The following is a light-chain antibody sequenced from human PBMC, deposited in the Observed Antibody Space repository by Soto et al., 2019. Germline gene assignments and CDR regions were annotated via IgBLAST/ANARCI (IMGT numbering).Light chain of an antibody. CDR1: QSLVHSNGNTF. V-gene: IGKV2-30*02. CDR3: MQGTHWPLT. J-gene: IGKJ4*01. Sequence: DVVMTQSPLSLPVTIGQPASISCRSSQSLVHSNGNTFLNWFQQRPGQSPRRLIYKVSNRDSGVPDRFSGSESGTDFTLKISRVEAEDVGVYYCMQGTHWPLTFGGGTEVEI. CDR2: KVS.